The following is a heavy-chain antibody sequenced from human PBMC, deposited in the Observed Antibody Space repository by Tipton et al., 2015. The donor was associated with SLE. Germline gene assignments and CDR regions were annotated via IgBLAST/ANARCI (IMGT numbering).Heavy chain of an antibody. Sequence: GSLRLSCAASGFTFSNYAMIWVRQAPGKGLEWVSATSGSGANTYYADSVKGRFTISRDNSNNTLYLQMNSLRTEDTAVYYCAKDEKNGMDVWGQGTTVSVSS. V-gene: IGHV3-23*01. CDR1: GFTFSNYA. J-gene: IGHJ6*02. CDR2: TSGSGANT. CDR3: AKDEKNGMDV.